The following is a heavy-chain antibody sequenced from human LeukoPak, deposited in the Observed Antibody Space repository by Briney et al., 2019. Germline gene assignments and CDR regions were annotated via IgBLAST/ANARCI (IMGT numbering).Heavy chain of an antibody. V-gene: IGHV3-30*03. CDR1: GFTFSSYG. Sequence: GGSLRLSCAASGFTFSSYGMHWVRQAPGKGLEWVAVISYDGSNKYYADSVRGRFTISRDNSKNTLYLQMNSLRAEDTAVYYCARHNNMTYFDYWGQGTLVTVSS. D-gene: IGHD1/OR15-1a*01. J-gene: IGHJ4*02. CDR2: ISYDGSNK. CDR3: ARHNNMTYFDY.